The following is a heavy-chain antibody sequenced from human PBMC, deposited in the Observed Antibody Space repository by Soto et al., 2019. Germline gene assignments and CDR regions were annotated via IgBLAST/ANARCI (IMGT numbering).Heavy chain of an antibody. V-gene: IGHV3-21*01. Sequence: EEQLVESGGGLVKPGGSLRLSCAPSGFSFGRYTMNWFRQSPGKGLEWVSQISSGSRDIYYADSVKGRFTISRDNVKNSLFLQMHNLRVEDTAVYYCARARRCGDVPTDFWGQGTLVTVSP. CDR3: ARARRCGDVPTDF. D-gene: IGHD3-10*01. J-gene: IGHJ4*02. CDR1: GFSFGRYT. CDR2: ISSGSRDI.